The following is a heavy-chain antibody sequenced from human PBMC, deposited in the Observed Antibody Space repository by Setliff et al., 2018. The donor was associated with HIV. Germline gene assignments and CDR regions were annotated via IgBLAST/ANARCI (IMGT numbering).Heavy chain of an antibody. CDR2: IYTSGST. CDR3: ARGEGWPYYFDY. Sequence: SETLSLTCTVSGGSISSGSYYWSWIRQPPGKGLEWIGRIYTSGSTNYNPSLKSRVTISVDTSKNQFSLKLSSVTAADTAVYYCARGEGWPYYFDYWGQGTLVTVSS. J-gene: IGHJ4*02. D-gene: IGHD1-26*01. CDR1: GGSISSGSYY. V-gene: IGHV4-61*02.